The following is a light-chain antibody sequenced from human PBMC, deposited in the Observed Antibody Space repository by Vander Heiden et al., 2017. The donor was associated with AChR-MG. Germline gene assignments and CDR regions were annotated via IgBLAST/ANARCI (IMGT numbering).Light chain of an antibody. CDR1: NLGRKR. J-gene: IGLJ3*02. Sequence: SYVLAQPPSVSVAPGKTARSTGGGTNLGRKRVNWFQPKPAQAPVVVVYDYSDRPSGIPERVSGSNSGNTATLTLSRVEAGDEADYYCQVWDRTNDHVVFGGGTKLTVL. CDR2: DYS. V-gene: IGLV3-21*03. CDR3: QVWDRTNDHVV.